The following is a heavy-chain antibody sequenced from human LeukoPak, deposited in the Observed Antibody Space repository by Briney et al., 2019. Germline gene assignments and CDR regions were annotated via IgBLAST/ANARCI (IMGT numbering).Heavy chain of an antibody. CDR1: GFTFNRCW. D-gene: IGHD3-22*01. CDR2: INPDGRDT. J-gene: IGHJ4*02. Sequence: PGGSLRLSCVVSGFTFNRCWMNWVRQAPGKGLEWVAHINPDGRDTYYVDSVKGRFTISRDNSKNTLYLQMNSLRAEDTAVYYCARDRDSSGYYVTDYWGQGTLVTVSS. CDR3: ARDRDSSGYYVTDY. V-gene: IGHV3-7*03.